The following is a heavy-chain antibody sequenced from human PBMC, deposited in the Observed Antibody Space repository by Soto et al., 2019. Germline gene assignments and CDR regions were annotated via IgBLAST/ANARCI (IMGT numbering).Heavy chain of an antibody. V-gene: IGHV4-34*01. Sequence: SETLPLTCAVSGGSLSGYYWSWIRQPPGKRLEWIGEINHIGSTNYNPSLKSRVTILVDTSKNQFSLTLSSVTAADTAVYYCATLGWRFSGTEEYVYHDGMDVW. CDR3: ATLGWRFSGTEEYVYHDGMDV. CDR2: INHIGST. J-gene: IGHJ6*01. CDR1: GGSLSGYY. D-gene: IGHD3-10*01.